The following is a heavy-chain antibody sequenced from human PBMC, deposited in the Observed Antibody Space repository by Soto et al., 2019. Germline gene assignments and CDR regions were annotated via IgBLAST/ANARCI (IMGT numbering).Heavy chain of an antibody. D-gene: IGHD3-10*01. CDR3: ARVWFGESSWFDP. Sequence: QLQLQEAGSGLVKPSQTLSLTCTVSGGSITIGGYCWSWIRQPPGQGLEWIGYICHSGNTYYNPSLKRRVTSSLDRSKNQFSLNLSSVTGADTAVYYCARVWFGESSWFDPWGQGTLVTAPS. CDR1: GGSITIGGYC. CDR2: ICHSGNT. V-gene: IGHV4-30-2*01. J-gene: IGHJ5*02.